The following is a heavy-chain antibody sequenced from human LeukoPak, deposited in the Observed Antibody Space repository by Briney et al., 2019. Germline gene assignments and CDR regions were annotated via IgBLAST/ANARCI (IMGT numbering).Heavy chain of an antibody. CDR3: ARGRYCSGGSCYYLDY. D-gene: IGHD2-15*01. Sequence: GGSLRLSCTASGFTFSSYWMHWVRQAPGKGLVWVSRVASDGSSTNYADSVKGRFSISRDNAKNTLHLQMNSLRAEDTAVYYCARGRYCSGGSCYYLDYWGQGTLVTVSS. CDR2: VASDGSST. V-gene: IGHV3-74*01. J-gene: IGHJ4*02. CDR1: GFTFSSYW.